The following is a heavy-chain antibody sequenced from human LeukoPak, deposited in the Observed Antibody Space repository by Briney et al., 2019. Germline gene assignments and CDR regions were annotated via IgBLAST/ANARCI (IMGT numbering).Heavy chain of an antibody. D-gene: IGHD5-24*01. Sequence: GGSLRLSCAASGFTFSSYAMHWVRQAPGKGLEWVAVIPYDGSNKYYADSVKGRFTISRDNSKNTLYPQMNSLRAEDTAVYYCAREWMGRDGYNSGYWGQGTLVTVSS. V-gene: IGHV3-30*04. J-gene: IGHJ4*02. CDR2: IPYDGSNK. CDR3: AREWMGRDGYNSGY. CDR1: GFTFSSYA.